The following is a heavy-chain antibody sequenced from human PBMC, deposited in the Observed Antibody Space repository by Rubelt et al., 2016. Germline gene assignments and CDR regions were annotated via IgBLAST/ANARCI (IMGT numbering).Heavy chain of an antibody. D-gene: IGHD5-24*01. CDR1: GGSIISGGYY. CDR2: IYYSGTT. CDR3: ARDGDGYNSFDY. J-gene: IGHJ4*02. V-gene: IGHV4-31*03. Sequence: QLQLQESGPGLVKPSQTLSLTCTVSGGSIISGGYYWSWIRQHPGKGLEWIGYIYYSGTTYYNPSLKGRVTISVDTSKNQFALKLSAVTAADTAVYYCARDGDGYNSFDYWGQGTLVTVSS.